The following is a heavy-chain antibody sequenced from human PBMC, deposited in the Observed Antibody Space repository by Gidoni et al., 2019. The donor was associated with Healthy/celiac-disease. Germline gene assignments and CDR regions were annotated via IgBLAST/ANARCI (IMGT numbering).Heavy chain of an antibody. Sequence: QVQLVESGGGVVQPGRSLRLSCAASGFTFSSYGMHWVRQAPGKGLEGVAVIWYDGSNKYYADSVKGRFTISRDNSKNTLYLQMNSLRAEDTAVYYCARDEWRRIAAAGTEEAGGYWGQGTLVTVSS. CDR2: IWYDGSNK. CDR3: ARDEWRRIAAAGTEEAGGY. J-gene: IGHJ4*02. CDR1: GFTFSSYG. D-gene: IGHD6-13*01. V-gene: IGHV3-33*01.